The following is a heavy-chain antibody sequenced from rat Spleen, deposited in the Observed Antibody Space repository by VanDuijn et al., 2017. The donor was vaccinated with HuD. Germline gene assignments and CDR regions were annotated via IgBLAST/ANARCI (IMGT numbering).Heavy chain of an antibody. CDR2: ISHEGSGP. V-gene: IGHV5-22*01. CDR3: TRDHL. D-gene: IGHD1-12*01. Sequence: EVQLVESDGGLVQPGRSLRVSCVASGFNFSDYGMAWVRQAPKKGLEWVASISHEGSGPEYGNAVKGRFTISRDNAKSTLYLQMNSLRSEDTATYYCTRDHLWGQGVMVTVSS. CDR1: GFNFSDYG. J-gene: IGHJ2*01.